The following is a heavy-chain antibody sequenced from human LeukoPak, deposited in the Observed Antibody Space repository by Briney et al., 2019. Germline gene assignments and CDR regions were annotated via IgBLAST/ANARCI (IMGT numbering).Heavy chain of an antibody. Sequence: SVKVSCKASGGTFSSYAISWVRQAPGQGLEWMGGIIPIFGTANYAQKFQGRVTITTDESTSTAYMELSSLRSEDTAVYYCARDYDSSGYDFDYWGQGTQVTVSS. J-gene: IGHJ4*02. CDR2: IIPIFGTA. V-gene: IGHV1-69*05. CDR3: ARDYDSSGYDFDY. CDR1: GGTFSSYA. D-gene: IGHD3-22*01.